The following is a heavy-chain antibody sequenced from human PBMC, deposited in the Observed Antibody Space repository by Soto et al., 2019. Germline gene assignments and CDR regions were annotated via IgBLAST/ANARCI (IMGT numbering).Heavy chain of an antibody. CDR2: IVPIFGTF. CDR3: ARDLNWALDY. J-gene: IGHJ4*02. D-gene: IGHD7-27*01. Sequence: QVHLVQSAAEVKKPGSSVRVSCTVSGGTFGRNTIVWVRQAPEQGLECMGHIVPIFGTFKYAQKFQGRVTFTADESTITAYIDLSSLTSEDTAVYFCARDLNWALDYWGQGTLVTVSS. CDR1: GGTFGRNT. V-gene: IGHV1-69*01.